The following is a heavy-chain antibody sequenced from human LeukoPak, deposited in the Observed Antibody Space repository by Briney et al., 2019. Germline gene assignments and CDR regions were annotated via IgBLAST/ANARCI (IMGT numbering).Heavy chain of an antibody. D-gene: IGHD5-18*01. V-gene: IGHV3-21*01. J-gene: IGHJ4*02. Sequence: GGSLRLSCAASGFTFSSYSMNWVRQAPGKGLEWVSSISSSSSYIYYADSVKGRFTISRDNAKNSLYLQMNSLRAEDTAVYYCAKREDTAMDLDYWGQGTLVTVSS. CDR3: AKREDTAMDLDY. CDR2: ISSSSSYI. CDR1: GFTFSSYS.